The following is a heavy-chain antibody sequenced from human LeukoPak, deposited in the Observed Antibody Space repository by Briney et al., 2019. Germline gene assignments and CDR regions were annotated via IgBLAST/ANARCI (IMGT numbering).Heavy chain of an antibody. CDR1: GFTFSSYA. Sequence: PGGSLRLSCAASGFTFSSYAMSWVRQAPGKGLEWVSAISGRGDSTYFADSVKGRFTISRDNSKNTLDLQMNSPRAEDTAVYYCANDLTRAVYSAYGFLPNLGNWGQGTLVTVSS. D-gene: IGHD5-12*01. J-gene: IGHJ4*02. CDR3: ANDLTRAVYSAYGFLPNLGN. V-gene: IGHV3-23*01. CDR2: ISGRGDST.